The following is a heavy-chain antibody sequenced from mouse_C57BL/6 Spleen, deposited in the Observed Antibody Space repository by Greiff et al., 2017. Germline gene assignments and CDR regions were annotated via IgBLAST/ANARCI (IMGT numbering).Heavy chain of an antibody. D-gene: IGHD1-1*01. CDR2: ISYDGSN. CDR1: GYSITSGYY. CDR3: ARESRDYYGSSPFDY. V-gene: IGHV3-6*01. Sequence: DVQLQESGPGLVKPSQSLSLTCSVTGYSITSGYYWNWIRQFPGNKLEWMGYISYDGSNNYNPSLKNRISITRDTSKNQFFLKLNSVTTEDTATYYCARESRDYYGSSPFDYWGQGTTLTVSS. J-gene: IGHJ2*01.